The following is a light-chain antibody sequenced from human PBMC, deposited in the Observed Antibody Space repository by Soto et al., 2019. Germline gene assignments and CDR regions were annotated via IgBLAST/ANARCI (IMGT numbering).Light chain of an antibody. CDR3: QSYDSSLSGFVV. V-gene: IGLV1-40*01. CDR1: SSNIGAGYA. Sequence: QSVLTQPPSVSGAPGQRVTISCTGSSSNIGAGYAVHWYQQLPGTAPKLLIYGNSNRPSGVPDRFSGSKSGTSASLAITGLHAEDEADYYCQSYDSSLSGFVVFGGGTKVTVL. J-gene: IGLJ2*01. CDR2: GNS.